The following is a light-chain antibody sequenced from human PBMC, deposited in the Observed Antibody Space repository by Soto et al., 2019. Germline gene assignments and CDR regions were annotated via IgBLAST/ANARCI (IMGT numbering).Light chain of an antibody. CDR2: EVS. J-gene: IGLJ2*01. V-gene: IGLV2-14*01. Sequence: QSVLTQPASVSGSPGQSITISCTGTSSDVGGYNYVSWYQQHPGKAPKLIIYEVSNRPSGVSHRFSGSKSGNTASLTISGLQTEDEADYYCSSFSSITREVFGGGTKLTVL. CDR3: SSFSSITREV. CDR1: SSDVGGYNY.